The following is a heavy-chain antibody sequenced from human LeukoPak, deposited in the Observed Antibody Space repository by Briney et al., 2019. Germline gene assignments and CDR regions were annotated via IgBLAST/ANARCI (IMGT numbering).Heavy chain of an antibody. Sequence: GGSLRLSCAASGFTFSSYWMSWVRQAPGKGLAWVANIKRDGSDKYYVDSVKGRFTISRDNARNSLYLQMNSLRAEDTAVYYCARGRGSYSAFDIWGQGTMVTVSS. V-gene: IGHV3-7*01. D-gene: IGHD1-26*01. CDR2: IKRDGSDK. CDR3: ARGRGSYSAFDI. CDR1: GFTFSSYW. J-gene: IGHJ3*02.